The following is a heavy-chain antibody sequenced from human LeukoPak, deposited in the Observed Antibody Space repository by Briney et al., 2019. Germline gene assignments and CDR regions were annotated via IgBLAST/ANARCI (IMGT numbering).Heavy chain of an antibody. J-gene: IGHJ5*02. D-gene: IGHD2-21*02. Sequence: ASVKVSCKASGYTFTSYGISWVRQAPGQGLEWMGGIIPIFGTANYAQKFQGRVTITADKSTSTAYMELSSLRSEDTAVYYCARSVVTAERVYNWFDPWGQGTLVTVSS. CDR2: IIPIFGTA. CDR1: GYTFTSYG. V-gene: IGHV1-69*06. CDR3: ARSVVTAERVYNWFDP.